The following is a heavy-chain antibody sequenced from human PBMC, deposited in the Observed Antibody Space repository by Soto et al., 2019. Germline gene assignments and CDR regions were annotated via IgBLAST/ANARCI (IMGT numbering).Heavy chain of an antibody. D-gene: IGHD4-17*01. CDR1: EFTFSQHW. Sequence: EVHLVESGGGLVQPGGSLRLSCAASEFTFSQHWMSWVRQALGKGLEWVADIKPDGSEKYYVDSVEGRFTISRDNAKNSVYLQMNSLRAEDTAVYYCARGHYGRDYWGQGTLVTVSS. CDR3: ARGHYGRDY. V-gene: IGHV3-7*01. J-gene: IGHJ4*02. CDR2: IKPDGSEK.